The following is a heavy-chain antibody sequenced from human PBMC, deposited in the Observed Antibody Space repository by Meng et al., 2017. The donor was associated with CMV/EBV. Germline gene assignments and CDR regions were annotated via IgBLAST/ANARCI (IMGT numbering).Heavy chain of an antibody. CDR1: GDTFTDYY. V-gene: IGHV1-2*02. Sequence: QGQLGQSGGERRKPGASVKVSCKASGDTFTDYYMHWVRQAPGQGLEWMGCINPNSGDTNYAQKFQGRVTMTRDTSISTAYMELSRLRSDDTAVYYCTRDAHLTTVTPNWFDPWGQGTLVTVSS. D-gene: IGHD4-17*01. CDR3: TRDAHLTTVTPNWFDP. CDR2: INPNSGDT. J-gene: IGHJ5*02.